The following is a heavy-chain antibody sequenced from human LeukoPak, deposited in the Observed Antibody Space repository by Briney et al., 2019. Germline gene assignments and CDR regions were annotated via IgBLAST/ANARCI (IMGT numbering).Heavy chain of an antibody. CDR1: GFTFSGYW. Sequence: GGSLRLPCAASGFTFSGYWMSWVRQTPEKGLEWVANIKQDGYEKYYVDSVKGRFTISRDNAKNSLYLQMNSLRADDTAIYYCARDKIVGPTTLDYWGQGTLVTVSS. D-gene: IGHD1-26*01. CDR2: IKQDGYEK. CDR3: ARDKIVGPTTLDY. V-gene: IGHV3-7*01. J-gene: IGHJ4*02.